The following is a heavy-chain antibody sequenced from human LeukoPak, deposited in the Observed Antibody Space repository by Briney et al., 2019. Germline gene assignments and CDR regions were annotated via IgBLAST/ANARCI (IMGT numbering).Heavy chain of an antibody. CDR3: AKQGPARIPIVVVTAMAH. CDR1: GFTFSSYA. Sequence: GGSLRLSCAASGFTFSSYAMSWVRQAPGKGLEWASAISGSGGSTYYADSVKGRFTISRDNSKNTLYLQMNSLRAEDTAVYYCAKQGPARIPIVVVTAMAHWGQGTLVTVSS. CDR2: ISGSGGST. D-gene: IGHD2-21*02. J-gene: IGHJ4*02. V-gene: IGHV3-23*01.